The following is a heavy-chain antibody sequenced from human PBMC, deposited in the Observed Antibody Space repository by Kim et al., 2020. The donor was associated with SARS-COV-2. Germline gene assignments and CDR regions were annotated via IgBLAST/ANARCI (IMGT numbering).Heavy chain of an antibody. D-gene: IGHD2-8*02. CDR3: ARPRKDGAYWWWYLDI. CDR1: GFTVSSNY. Sequence: GGSLRLSCAASGFTVSSNYMSWVRQAPGKGLEWVSVIYSGGSTYYADSVKGRFTISRDNSKNTLYLQMNSLRAEDTAVYYCARPRKDGAYWWWYLDIWGRGTLVTVSS. CDR2: IYSGGST. V-gene: IGHV3-53*01. J-gene: IGHJ2*01.